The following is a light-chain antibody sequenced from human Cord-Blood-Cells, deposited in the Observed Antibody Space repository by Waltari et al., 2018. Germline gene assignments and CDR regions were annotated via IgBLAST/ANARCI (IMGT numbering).Light chain of an antibody. CDR3: QQYNNWPRT. Sequence: EIVMTQSPATLSVSPGERATLSCRASQSVSSNLAWYQQKPGQAPRLLCYGASTRATGIPARFSGSGAGTQFTLTISSLQSEDFAVYYCQQYNNWPRTFGQGTKVEIK. V-gene: IGKV3-15*01. CDR2: GAS. J-gene: IGKJ1*01. CDR1: QSVSSN.